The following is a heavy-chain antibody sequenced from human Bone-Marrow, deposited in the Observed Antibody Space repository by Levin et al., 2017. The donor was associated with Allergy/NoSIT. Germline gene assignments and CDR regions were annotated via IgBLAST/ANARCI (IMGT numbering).Heavy chain of an antibody. D-gene: IGHD2-2*03. CDR1: GASISSYS. V-gene: IGHV4-59*01. Sequence: SETLSLTCTVSGASISSYSWNWVRQPPGKGLEWIAYIYHSGSTNYNPSPKSRVTISVDTSKDQLSLKLSSVTAADTAVYYCARTRMDSTVDAFDVWGQGTMVTVSS. J-gene: IGHJ3*01. CDR2: IYHSGST. CDR3: ARTRMDSTVDAFDV.